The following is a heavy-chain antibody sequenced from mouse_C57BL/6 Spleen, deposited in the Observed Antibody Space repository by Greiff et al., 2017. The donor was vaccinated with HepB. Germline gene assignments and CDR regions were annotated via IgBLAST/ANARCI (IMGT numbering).Heavy chain of an antibody. Sequence: EVQLVESGGGLVQPGGSLSLSCAASGFTFTDYYMSWVRQPPGKALEWLGFIRNKANGYTTEYSASVKGRFTISRDNSQSILYLQMNALRAEDSATYYCARIYGNSFDYWGQGTTLTVSS. J-gene: IGHJ2*01. V-gene: IGHV7-3*01. CDR1: GFTFTDYY. CDR3: ARIYGNSFDY. D-gene: IGHD2-1*01. CDR2: IRNKANGYTT.